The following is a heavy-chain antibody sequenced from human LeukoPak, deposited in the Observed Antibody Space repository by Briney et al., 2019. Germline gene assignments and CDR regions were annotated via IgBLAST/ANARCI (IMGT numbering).Heavy chain of an antibody. V-gene: IGHV1-69*04. D-gene: IGHD2-2*01. CDR3: ARVSGIVVVPAAINGRSYYYYGMDV. CDR2: IIPILGIA. CDR1: GGTFSSYA. Sequence: ASVKVSCKASGGTFSSYAISWVRQAPGQGLEWMGRIIPILGIANYAQKFQGRVTITADKSTSTAYMELSSLRSEDTAVYYCARVSGIVVVPAAINGRSYYYYGMDVWGQGTTVTVSS. J-gene: IGHJ6*02.